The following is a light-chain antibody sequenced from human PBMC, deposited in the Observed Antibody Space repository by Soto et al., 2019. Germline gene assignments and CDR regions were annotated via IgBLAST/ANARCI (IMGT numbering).Light chain of an antibody. CDR3: QQYGSSLGVT. J-gene: IGKJ4*01. V-gene: IGKV3-20*01. Sequence: EVVMTQSPATLSVSPGEGVTLSCRANQGIGDTLAWYQHKLGQTPRLLIYDTSTRATGVPARFSGSRSGPDFTLTISRLEPEDFAVYYCQQYGSSLGVTFGGGTKVDIK. CDR2: DTS. CDR1: QGIGDT.